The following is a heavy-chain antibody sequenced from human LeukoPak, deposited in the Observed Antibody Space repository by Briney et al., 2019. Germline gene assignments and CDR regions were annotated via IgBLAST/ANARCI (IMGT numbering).Heavy chain of an antibody. CDR3: AKDPIFSGSYGVFDS. CDR1: GFTFSSCA. J-gene: IGHJ4*02. D-gene: IGHD1-26*01. V-gene: IGHV3-23*01. CDR2: IIDSGNSI. Sequence: GGSLRLSCAASGFTFSSCAMSWVRQAPGKGLEWVSTIIDSGNSIYYADSVEGRFTISRDNSKDTLYLRMDGLRAGDTAVYYCAKDPIFSGSYGVFDSWGQGTLVTVSS.